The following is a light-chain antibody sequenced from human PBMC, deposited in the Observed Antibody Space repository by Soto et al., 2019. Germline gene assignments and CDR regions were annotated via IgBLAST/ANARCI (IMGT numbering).Light chain of an antibody. CDR3: ASFRSGTILV. V-gene: IGLV2-14*01. CDR2: EVN. J-gene: IGLJ1*01. Sequence: LAQPASVSGSPGQSVTISCTGPRSDIGDSNFISWYQHSPGKAPRLLIYEVNNRPSGVSKRFSGSKAGNTASLTISGLLDDDEADYFCASFRSGTILVFGSGTKVTVL. CDR1: RSDIGDSNF.